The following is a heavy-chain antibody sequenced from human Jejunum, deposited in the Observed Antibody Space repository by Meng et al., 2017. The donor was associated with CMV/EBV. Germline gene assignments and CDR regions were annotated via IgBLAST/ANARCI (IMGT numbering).Heavy chain of an antibody. J-gene: IGHJ4*02. CDR2: IYYSENT. Sequence: SDYWGWIRQPPGKGLEWIGSIYYSENTYYHPSLNSRVTISIDTSKNQFSLRLNSMTAADTAVYYCAREIRGYCGSTSCSISYFDYWGQGTLVTVSS. V-gene: IGHV4-39*07. CDR3: AREIRGYCGSTSCSISYFDY. D-gene: IGHD2-2*03. CDR1: SDY.